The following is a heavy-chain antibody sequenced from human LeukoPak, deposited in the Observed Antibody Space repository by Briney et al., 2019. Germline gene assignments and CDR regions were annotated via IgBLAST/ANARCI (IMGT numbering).Heavy chain of an antibody. CDR1: GFTFSTYS. D-gene: IGHD4-17*01. CDR2: ISSSSSTI. CDR3: ARRLRLNWFDP. J-gene: IGHJ5*02. Sequence: GGSLRLSCAASGFTFSTYSMNWVRQAPGKGLEWVSYISSSSSTIYYADSVKGRFTISRDNAKNSLYLQMNSLRAEDTAVYYCARRLRLNWFDPWGQGTLVTVSS. V-gene: IGHV3-48*01.